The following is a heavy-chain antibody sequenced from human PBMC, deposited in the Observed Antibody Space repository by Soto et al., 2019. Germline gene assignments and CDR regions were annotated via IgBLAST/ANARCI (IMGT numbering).Heavy chain of an antibody. CDR2: INTYNGNT. J-gene: IGHJ4*02. Sequence: GASVKVSCKASGYTFTKYGITWVRQAPGQGLEWMGWINTYNGNTNYAQKFQGRVTMTIETSTATASLGLRSLRSDDTAVYYCARDLTRYCSAMRCPVDYWGQGTQVTVS. CDR3: ARDLTRYCSAMRCPVDY. CDR1: GYTFTKYG. V-gene: IGHV1-18*01. D-gene: IGHD2-15*01.